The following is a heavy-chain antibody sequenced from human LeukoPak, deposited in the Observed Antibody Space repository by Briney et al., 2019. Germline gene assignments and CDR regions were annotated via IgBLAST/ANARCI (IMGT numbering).Heavy chain of an antibody. CDR2: ISSSGSTI. CDR1: GFTVSFNY. V-gene: IGHV3-11*01. Sequence: GGSLRLSCAASGFTVSFNYMSWIRQAPGKGLEWVSYISSSGSTIYYADSVKGRFTISRDNAKNSLYLQMNSLRAEDTAVYYCARSMGYCSSTSCPGVYYYYGMDVWGQGTTVTVSS. J-gene: IGHJ6*02. CDR3: ARSMGYCSSTSCPGVYYYYGMDV. D-gene: IGHD2-2*01.